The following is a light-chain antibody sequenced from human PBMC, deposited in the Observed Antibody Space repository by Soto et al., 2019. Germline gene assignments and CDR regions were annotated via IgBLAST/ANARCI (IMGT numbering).Light chain of an antibody. CDR3: QQYNNWPQT. CDR1: QRVSSN. Sequence: EIVMTQSPATLPVSPGERATLSCRASQRVSSNLAWYQQTPGQATRLLIYGASTRATGIPARFSCSGSGTEFTLTISSLQSEDFAGYYCQQYNNWPQTFGQGTKVEI. J-gene: IGKJ1*01. V-gene: IGKV3-15*01. CDR2: GAS.